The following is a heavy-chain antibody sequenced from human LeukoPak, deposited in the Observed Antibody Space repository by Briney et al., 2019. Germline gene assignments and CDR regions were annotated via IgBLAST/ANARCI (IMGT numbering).Heavy chain of an antibody. CDR3: AVLVRYYYYGMDV. D-gene: IGHD2-15*01. CDR1: GFTFSSYW. Sequence: GGSLRLSCAASGFTFSSYWMHWVRQAPGKGLVWVSRINSDGSSTSYADSVKGRFTIPRDNAKNTLYLQMNSLRAEDTAVYYCAVLVRYYYYGMDVWGQGTTVTVSS. CDR2: INSDGSST. V-gene: IGHV3-74*01. J-gene: IGHJ6*02.